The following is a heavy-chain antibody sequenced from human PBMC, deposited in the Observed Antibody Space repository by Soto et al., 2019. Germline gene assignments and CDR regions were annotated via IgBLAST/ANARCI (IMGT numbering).Heavy chain of an antibody. CDR2: MYNTGST. J-gene: IGHJ6*01. CDR1: VGTISRYY. Sequence: QVQLQESGTGLVKPSETLSLTCTVSVGTISRYYWRWIRQPPGKGLEWIGYMYNTGSTVYNPSFKSRVTISVDTSKYQFSLKLISVTAADTALYYCARDLWGYCGTDCYPMDVWGQGTTVTVSS. V-gene: IGHV4-59*01. CDR3: ARDLWGYCGTDCYPMDV. D-gene: IGHD2-21*02.